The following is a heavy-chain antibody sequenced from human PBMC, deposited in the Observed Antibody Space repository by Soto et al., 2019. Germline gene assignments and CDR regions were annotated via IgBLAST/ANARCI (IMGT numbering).Heavy chain of an antibody. CDR2: INQDGSEK. CDR3: ARDHRVPGLIWDS. V-gene: IGHV3-7*01. CDR1: GFTFSSHW. Sequence: PGGSLRLSCAASGFTFSSHWMSWVRQAPGKGLEWVANINQDGSEKHYVDSVKGRFTISRDNAENSLYLQLNSLRAEDTALYYCARDHRVPGLIWDSWGQGTLVTVSS. J-gene: IGHJ4*02. D-gene: IGHD3-10*01.